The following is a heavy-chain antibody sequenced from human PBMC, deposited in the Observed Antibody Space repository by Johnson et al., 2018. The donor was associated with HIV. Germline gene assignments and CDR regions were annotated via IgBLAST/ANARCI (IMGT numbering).Heavy chain of an antibody. D-gene: IGHD6-19*01. V-gene: IGHV3-11*04. CDR1: GFTFSDYY. CDR2: ISSSGSTI. Sequence: QVQLVESGGGLVKPGGSLRLSCAASGFTFSDYYMSWIRQAPGKGLEWVSYISSSGSTIYYADSVTGRLTISRDNSKNSLFLQINSLRAEDTAVYYCARERGYSSVLWKLSEDAFDIWGQGTMVTVSS. J-gene: IGHJ3*02. CDR3: ARERGYSSVLWKLSEDAFDI.